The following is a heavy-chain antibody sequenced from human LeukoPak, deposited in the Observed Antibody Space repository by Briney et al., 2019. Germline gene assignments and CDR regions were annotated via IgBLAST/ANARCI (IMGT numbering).Heavy chain of an antibody. CDR3: TREGGIADY. D-gene: IGHD6-13*01. V-gene: IGHV3-49*04. J-gene: IGHJ4*02. CDR1: GFTSGSYA. Sequence: PGGSLRLSCTVSGFTSGSYAMSWVRQAPGKGLEWVGFIRSKAYGGTTEYAASVKGRFTISRDDSKSIAYLQMNSLKTEDTAVYYCTREGGIADYWGQGTLVTVSS. CDR2: IRSKAYGGTT.